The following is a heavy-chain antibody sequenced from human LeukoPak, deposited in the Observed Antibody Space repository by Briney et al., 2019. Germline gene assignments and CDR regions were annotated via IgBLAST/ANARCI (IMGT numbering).Heavy chain of an antibody. CDR2: INPRSGGR. J-gene: IGHJ5*02. Sequence: ASVKVSCKASEYTFTAYDMHWVRQAPGQGLECMGWINPRSGGRDYAQKFQGRVTMTRDTSISTAYMELSRLTSDDTAVYYCTRDVTGDYWFDPWGQGTLVTVSS. CDR1: EYTFTAYD. V-gene: IGHV1-2*02. D-gene: IGHD3-16*01. CDR3: TRDVTGDYWFDP.